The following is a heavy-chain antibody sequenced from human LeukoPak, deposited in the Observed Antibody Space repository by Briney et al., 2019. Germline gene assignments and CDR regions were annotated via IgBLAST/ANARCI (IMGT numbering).Heavy chain of an antibody. CDR1: GGTSSSYA. CDR2: IIPIFGTA. Sequence: ASVKVSCKASGGTSSSYAISWVRQAPGQGLEWMGGIIPIFGTANYAQKFQGRVTITTDESTSTAYMELSSLRSEDTAVYYCARVSYRYCSGGSCHEKWFDPWGQGTLVTVSS. CDR3: ARVSYRYCSGGSCHEKWFDP. J-gene: IGHJ5*02. V-gene: IGHV1-69*05. D-gene: IGHD2-15*01.